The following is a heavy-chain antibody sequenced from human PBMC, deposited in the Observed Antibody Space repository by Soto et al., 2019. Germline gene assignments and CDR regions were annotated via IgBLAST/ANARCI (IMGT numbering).Heavy chain of an antibody. D-gene: IGHD4-17*01. CDR1: GFTFSSYA. Sequence: QVQLVESGGGVVQPGRSLRLSCAASGFTFSSYAMHWVRQAPGKGLEWVAVISYDGSNKYYADSVKGRFTISRDNSKNTLYLQMNSLRAEDTAVYYCARDGFLDYGDYEYFDYWGQGTLVTVSS. V-gene: IGHV3-30-3*01. CDR2: ISYDGSNK. CDR3: ARDGFLDYGDYEYFDY. J-gene: IGHJ4*02.